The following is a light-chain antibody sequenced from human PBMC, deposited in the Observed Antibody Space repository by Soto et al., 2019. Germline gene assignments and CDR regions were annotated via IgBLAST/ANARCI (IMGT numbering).Light chain of an antibody. CDR1: SSNIGAGYD. CDR2: GNN. J-gene: IGLJ3*02. Sequence: QSVPTQPPSVSGAPGQRVTLSCSWTSSNIGAGYDVHWYHQLPGTAPKLLIFGNNNRPSGVPARFSASRSGTSASLAITGLQAEDEADYYCQSFDTNLRGSVFGGGTKVTVL. V-gene: IGLV1-40*01. CDR3: QSFDTNLRGSV.